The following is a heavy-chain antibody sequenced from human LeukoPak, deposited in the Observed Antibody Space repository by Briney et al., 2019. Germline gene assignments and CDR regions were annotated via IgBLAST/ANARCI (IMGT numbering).Heavy chain of an antibody. J-gene: IGHJ3*02. CDR2: ISYDGSSK. D-gene: IGHD5-18*01. V-gene: IGHV3-30*04. CDR3: ARARSSYGYGDAFDI. Sequence: VGSLRLSCAASGFTFSTYAMHWVREAPGQGLEWVAVISYDGSSKYYADSVKGRFTISRDNSKNTMYLQMNSLRAEDTAVYYCARARSSYGYGDAFDIWGQGTMVTVSS. CDR1: GFTFSTYA.